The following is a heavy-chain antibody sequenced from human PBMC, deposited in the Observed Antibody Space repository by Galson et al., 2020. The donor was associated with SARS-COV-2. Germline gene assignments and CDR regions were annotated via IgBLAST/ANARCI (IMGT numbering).Heavy chain of an antibody. CDR1: GGSISSYY. CDR3: ARDNAGGMDV. J-gene: IGHJ6*02. CDR2: IYYSGST. V-gene: IGHV4-59*01. Sequence: ETSETLSLTCTVSGGSISSYYWSRIRQPPGKGLEWIGYIYYSGSTNYNPSLKSRVTISVDTSKNQFSLKLSSVTAADTAVYYCARDNAGGMDVWGQGTTVTVSS.